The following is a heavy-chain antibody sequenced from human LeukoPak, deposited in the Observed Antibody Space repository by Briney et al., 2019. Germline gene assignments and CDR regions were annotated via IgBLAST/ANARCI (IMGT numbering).Heavy chain of an antibody. Sequence: SETLSLTCTVSVGSIRSYYWSWIRQPPGKGLEGIGYIYTSGSTNYNPSLKSRVTISVDTSKNQFSLKLSSVTAADTAVYYCARKHGYSYALDYWGQGTLVTVSS. J-gene: IGHJ4*02. CDR2: IYTSGST. CDR3: ARKHGYSYALDY. CDR1: VGSIRSYY. V-gene: IGHV4-4*09. D-gene: IGHD5-18*01.